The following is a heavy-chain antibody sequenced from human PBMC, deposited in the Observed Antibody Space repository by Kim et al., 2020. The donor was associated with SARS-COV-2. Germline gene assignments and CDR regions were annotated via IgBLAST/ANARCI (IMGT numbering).Heavy chain of an antibody. J-gene: IGHJ6*02. CDR3: ARAGESYYYYGMDV. D-gene: IGHD7-27*01. Sequence: DSVKGRFTISRDNSKHTLYLQMNSLRAEDTAVYYCARAGESYYYYGMDVWGQGTTVTVSS. V-gene: IGHV3-53*01.